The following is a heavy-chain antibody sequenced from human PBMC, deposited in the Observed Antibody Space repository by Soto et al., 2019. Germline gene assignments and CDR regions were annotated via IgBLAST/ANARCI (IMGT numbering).Heavy chain of an antibody. Sequence: GGSLRLSCAASGFTFSAYAMSWVRQAPGKGLEWVSSITSSATSTYYADSVKGRFTISRDNSKRTLFLQMNSLRAEDTAVYYCAKNGCFGGSCYSLVYYYYYYMDVWGKGTTVTVSS. CDR1: GFTFSAYA. J-gene: IGHJ6*03. V-gene: IGHV3-23*01. D-gene: IGHD2-15*01. CDR3: AKNGCFGGSCYSLVYYYYYYMDV. CDR2: ITSSATST.